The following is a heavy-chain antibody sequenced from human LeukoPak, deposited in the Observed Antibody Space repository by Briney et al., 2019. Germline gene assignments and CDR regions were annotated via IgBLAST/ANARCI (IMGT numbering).Heavy chain of an antibody. CDR2: INPSGGST. Sequence: GASVKVSCKASGYTFTSYYMHWVRQAPGQGLEWMGIINPSGGSTSYAQKFQGRVTMTRDTSTSTVYMELSSLRSEDTAVYYCARESGVFDSSGAHVAWGQGTLVTVSS. CDR3: ARESGVFDSSGAHVA. CDR1: GYTFTSYY. D-gene: IGHD6-19*01. V-gene: IGHV1-46*01. J-gene: IGHJ4*02.